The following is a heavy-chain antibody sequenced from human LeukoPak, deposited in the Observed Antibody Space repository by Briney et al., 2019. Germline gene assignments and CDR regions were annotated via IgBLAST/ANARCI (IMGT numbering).Heavy chain of an antibody. CDR3: ARGGAARLHFQN. V-gene: IGHV4-59*01. D-gene: IGHD6-6*01. Sequence: SETLSLTCTVSGGSIGTYYWNWIRQPPGKGLEWIGYIYHSGSTNYNPSLQSRVTISVDTSKNQFSLNLNSVTAADTAVYYCARGGAARLHFQNWGQGTLVTVSS. CDR1: GGSIGTYY. J-gene: IGHJ1*01. CDR2: IYHSGST.